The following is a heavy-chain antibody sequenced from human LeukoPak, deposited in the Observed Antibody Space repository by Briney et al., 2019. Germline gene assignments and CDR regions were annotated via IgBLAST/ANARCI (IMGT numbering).Heavy chain of an antibody. CDR2: IYYSGST. Sequence: SETLSLTCTVSGGSISSYYWSWIRQPPGKGLEWIGYIYYSGSTYYNPSLKSRVTISVDTSKNQFSLKLSSVTAADTAVYYCARRFGVGAIYYFDYWGQGTLVTVSS. CDR1: GGSISSYY. V-gene: IGHV4-59*12. J-gene: IGHJ4*02. D-gene: IGHD1-26*01. CDR3: ARRFGVGAIYYFDY.